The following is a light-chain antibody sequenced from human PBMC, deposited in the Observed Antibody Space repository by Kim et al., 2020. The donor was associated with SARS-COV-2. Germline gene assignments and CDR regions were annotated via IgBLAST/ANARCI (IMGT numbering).Light chain of an antibody. CDR3: QQYSNWTRT. CDR2: GAS. V-gene: IGKV3-15*01. J-gene: IGKJ2*01. Sequence: EIVMTQSPATLSVSPGERATLSCRASQNVNYNLAWYQQKLGQPPRLLIYGASTRATAIPARFSGSGSETEFTLTITSLQSEDFAVYYCQQYSNWTRTFGQGTKLEI. CDR1: QNVNYN.